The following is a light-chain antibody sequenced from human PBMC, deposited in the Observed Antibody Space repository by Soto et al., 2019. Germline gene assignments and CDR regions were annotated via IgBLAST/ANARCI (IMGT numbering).Light chain of an antibody. J-gene: IGKJ1*01. CDR1: QSVSNDF. Sequence: EIVLTQSPGILSLSPGERATLSCRASQSVSNDFLAWYQQTPGQAPRLLIYGASTRATGIPARFSGSGSGTEFTLTISSLQSEDFAVYYCQQYGSSPPTFGQGTKVDI. V-gene: IGKV3-20*01. CDR2: GAS. CDR3: QQYGSSPPT.